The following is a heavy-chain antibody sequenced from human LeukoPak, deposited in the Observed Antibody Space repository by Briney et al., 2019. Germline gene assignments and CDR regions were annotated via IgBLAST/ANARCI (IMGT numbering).Heavy chain of an antibody. V-gene: IGHV7-4-1*02. CDR2: INTNTGNP. D-gene: IGHD6-13*01. Sequence: ASVKVSCTASGYTFTSYAINWVRQAPGQGLEWMGWINTNTGNPTYAPGFTGRFVFSLDTSGSTSHLQISSLKAEDTAVYYCARDVSSWYFNWFDPWGQGTLVTVSS. CDR3: ARDVSSWYFNWFDP. CDR1: GYTFTSYA. J-gene: IGHJ5*02.